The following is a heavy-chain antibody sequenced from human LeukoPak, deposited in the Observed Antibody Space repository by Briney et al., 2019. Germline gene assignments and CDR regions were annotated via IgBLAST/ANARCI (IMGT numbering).Heavy chain of an antibody. V-gene: IGHV5-51*01. D-gene: IGHD2-8*02. CDR1: GYTFSSYW. J-gene: IGHJ4*02. CDR2: IYPGDSDT. Sequence: GESLKISCKVSGYTFSSYWIGWVRQMPGKGLEWMGIIYPGDSDTRYSTSFQGQVTISVDKSINTAYLQWSSLKASDTAMYYCARSTGGTGPDHYGGQGTLVTVSS. CDR3: ARSTGGTGPDHY.